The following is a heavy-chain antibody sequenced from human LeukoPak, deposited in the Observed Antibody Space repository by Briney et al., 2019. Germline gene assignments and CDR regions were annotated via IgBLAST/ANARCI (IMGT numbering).Heavy chain of an antibody. CDR1: GGTFSSYA. CDR3: ARAVLRYFDWLHPNWFDP. J-gene: IGHJ5*02. Sequence: SVNLSCKASGGTFSSYAISWVRQAPGQGLEWMGGIIPIFGTANYAQKFQGRVTITADESTSTAYMELSSLRSEDTAVYYCARAVLRYFDWLHPNWFDPWGQGTLVTVSS. D-gene: IGHD3-9*01. CDR2: IIPIFGTA. V-gene: IGHV1-69*13.